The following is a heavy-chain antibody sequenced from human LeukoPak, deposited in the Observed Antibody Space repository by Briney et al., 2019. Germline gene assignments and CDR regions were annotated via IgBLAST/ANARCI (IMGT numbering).Heavy chain of an antibody. CDR2: IYGDNAA. Sequence: GGSLRLSCAASALNVTTNYMTWLRQAAGKGLEWVSLIYGDNAAYYSESVRGRFIISRDSLKNTLFLQMNSLRAEDTAVYYCVSSTGQQFIPYDYWGHGTHVTVSS. D-gene: IGHD6-13*01. CDR1: ALNVTTNY. V-gene: IGHV3-66*02. CDR3: VSSTGQQFIPYDY. J-gene: IGHJ4*01.